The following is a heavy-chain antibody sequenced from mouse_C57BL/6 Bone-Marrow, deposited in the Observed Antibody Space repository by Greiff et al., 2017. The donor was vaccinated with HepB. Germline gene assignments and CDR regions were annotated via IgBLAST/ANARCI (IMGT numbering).Heavy chain of an antibody. CDR1: GYTFTSYW. J-gene: IGHJ2*01. CDR3: ARESVRTGGYYFDY. CDR2: IDPSDSYT. Sequence: QVHVKQPGAELVMPGASVKLSCKASGYTFTSYWMHWVKQRPGQGLEWIGEIDPSDSYTNYNQKFKGKSTLTVDKSSSTAYMQLSSLTSEDSAVYYGARESVRTGGYYFDYWGQGTTLTVSS. D-gene: IGHD4-1*01. V-gene: IGHV1-69*01.